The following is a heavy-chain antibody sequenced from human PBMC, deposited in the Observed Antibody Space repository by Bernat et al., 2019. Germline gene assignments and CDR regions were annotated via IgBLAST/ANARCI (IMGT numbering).Heavy chain of an antibody. CDR3: ARAYYFDGRVREGFDP. CDR1: GSTFSSYA. Sequence: QVQLVESGGGVVQPGRSLRLACAASGSTFSSYAMHWVRQAPGKGLEWVAVISTDGSIEYYADPVKGRFTISRDNAKNTLFLQMNSLGVEDTAGYYCARAYYFDGRVREGFDPWGQGTLVTVSS. D-gene: IGHD3-22*01. V-gene: IGHV3-30*04. J-gene: IGHJ5*02. CDR2: ISTDGSIE.